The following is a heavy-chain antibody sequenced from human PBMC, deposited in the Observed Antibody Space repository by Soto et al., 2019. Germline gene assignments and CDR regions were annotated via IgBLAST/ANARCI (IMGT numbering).Heavy chain of an antibody. CDR3: ARLVQRSLDY. CDR1: GGSISSSSYY. CDR2: IYYSGST. J-gene: IGHJ4*02. D-gene: IGHD3-10*01. Sequence: SETLSLTCTVSGGSISSSSYYWGWIRQPPGKGLEWIGNIYYSGSTYYNPSLESRVTISVDTSKNQFSLKLSSVTAADTAVYYCARLVQRSLDYWGQGTLVTVSS. V-gene: IGHV4-39*01.